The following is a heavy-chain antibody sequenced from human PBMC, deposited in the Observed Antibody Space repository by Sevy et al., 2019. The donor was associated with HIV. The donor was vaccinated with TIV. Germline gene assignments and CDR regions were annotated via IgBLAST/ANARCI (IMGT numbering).Heavy chain of an antibody. Sequence: SETLSLTCAVHGGSFSGYYWSWIRESPGKGLEWIGEINDSGITNYNPSLKSRVTISVDTSKKEFSLRLSSVTAADTAVYYCARSPPVVVVPGALSWFDPWGQGTLVTVSP. V-gene: IGHV4-34*01. CDR3: ARSPPVVVVPGALSWFDP. CDR2: INDSGIT. D-gene: IGHD2-2*01. CDR1: GGSFSGYY. J-gene: IGHJ5*02.